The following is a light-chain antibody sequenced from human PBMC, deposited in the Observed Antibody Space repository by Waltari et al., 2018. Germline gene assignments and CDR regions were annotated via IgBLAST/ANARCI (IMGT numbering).Light chain of an antibody. CDR2: GAS. V-gene: IGKV3-15*01. J-gene: IGKJ2*01. CDR3: QQYNNWPYT. Sequence: EVVMTQSPATLSVSPGERATLSCRASQSVSSNLAWYQQMPGQAPRLLMFGASSRATAIPARFSGSGSGAEFTLTISSLQSEDLAVYYCQQYNNWPYTFGQGTKLEIK. CDR1: QSVSSN.